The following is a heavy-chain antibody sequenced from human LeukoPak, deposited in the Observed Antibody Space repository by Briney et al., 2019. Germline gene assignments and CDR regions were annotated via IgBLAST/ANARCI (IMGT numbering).Heavy chain of an antibody. Sequence: GGSLRLSCAASGFIFRNYWMHWARQAPGKGLVWVARINPNGITTTYTDSVKGRFTISRDNSKNTLYVQVNSLGTEDTAAYYCAKGSYYDSSGSFYFDYWGQGTLVTVSS. V-gene: IGHV3-74*01. CDR3: AKGSYYDSSGSFYFDY. J-gene: IGHJ4*02. CDR1: GFIFRNYW. D-gene: IGHD3-22*01. CDR2: INPNGITT.